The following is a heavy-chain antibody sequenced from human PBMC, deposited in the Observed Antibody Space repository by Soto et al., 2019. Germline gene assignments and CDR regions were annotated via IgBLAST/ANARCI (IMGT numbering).Heavy chain of an antibody. CDR3: AGRGIKLGYPFDY. V-gene: IGHV1-69*13. D-gene: IGHD5-18*01. CDR2: IIPIFGTA. Sequence: SVKVSCKASGGTFSSYAISWVRQAPGQGLEWMGGIIPIFGTANYAQKFQGRVTITADESTSTAYMELSSLRSEDTAVYYCAGRGIKLGYPFDYWGQGTLVAVCS. J-gene: IGHJ4*02. CDR1: GGTFSSYA.